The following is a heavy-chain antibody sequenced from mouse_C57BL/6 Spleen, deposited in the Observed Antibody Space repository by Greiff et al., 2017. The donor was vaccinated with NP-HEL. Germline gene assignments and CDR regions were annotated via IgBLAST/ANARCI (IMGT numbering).Heavy chain of an antibody. Sequence: VQLQQSGAELVKPGASVKISCKASGYAFSSYWMNWVKQRPGKGLERIGQIYPGDGDTNYNGKFKGKATLTADKSSSTAYMQLSSLTSEDSAVYFCARKVTTRHYFDYWGQGTTLTVSS. CDR1: GYAFSSYW. CDR3: ARKVTTRHYFDY. V-gene: IGHV1-80*01. J-gene: IGHJ2*01. CDR2: IYPGDGDT. D-gene: IGHD2-2*01.